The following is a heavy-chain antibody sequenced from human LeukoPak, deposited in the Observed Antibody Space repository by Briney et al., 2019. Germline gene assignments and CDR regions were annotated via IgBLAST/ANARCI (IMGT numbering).Heavy chain of an antibody. D-gene: IGHD5-18*01. CDR3: ARDSDTAPFDP. Sequence: SVKVSCKASGGTFSSYTISWVRQAPGQRLEWMGRIIPILGIANYAQKFQGRVTITADKSTSTAYMELSSLRSEDTAVYYCARDSDTAPFDPWGQGTLVTVSS. V-gene: IGHV1-69*04. CDR1: GGTFSSYT. CDR2: IIPILGIA. J-gene: IGHJ5*02.